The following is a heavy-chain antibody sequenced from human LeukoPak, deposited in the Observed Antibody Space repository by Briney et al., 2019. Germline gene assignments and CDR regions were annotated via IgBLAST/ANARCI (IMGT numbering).Heavy chain of an antibody. CDR2: FSGSSDST. CDR3: AKGRGYCSGGSCYSDY. V-gene: IGHV3-23*01. Sequence: GGSLRLSCAASGFTSSSYAMSWVRQAPGKGLEWVSTFSGSSDSTYYADSVKGRFTISRDNSKNTLYLQMNSLRAEDTAVYYCAKGRGYCSGGSCYSDYWGQGTLVTVSS. D-gene: IGHD2-15*01. J-gene: IGHJ4*02. CDR1: GFTSSSYA.